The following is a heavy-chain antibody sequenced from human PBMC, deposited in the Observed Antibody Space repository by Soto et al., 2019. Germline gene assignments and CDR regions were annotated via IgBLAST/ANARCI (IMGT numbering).Heavy chain of an antibody. V-gene: IGHV3-7*01. CDR3: ARVCPWYHDAFDI. CDR1: GFTFSSYW. J-gene: IGHJ3*02. D-gene: IGHD6-13*01. Sequence: GGSLRLSCAASGFTFSSYWMSWVRQAPGKGLEWVANIKQDGSEKYYVDSVKGRFTISRDNAKNSLYLQMNSLRAEDTAVYYCARVCPWYHDAFDIWGQGTMVTVSS. CDR2: IKQDGSEK.